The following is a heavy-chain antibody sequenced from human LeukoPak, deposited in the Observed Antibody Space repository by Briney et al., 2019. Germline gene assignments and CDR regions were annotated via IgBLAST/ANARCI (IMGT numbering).Heavy chain of an antibody. D-gene: IGHD6-13*01. V-gene: IGHV5-51*01. CDR3: ARLGSTYSSSWYYGMDV. CDR1: GYTFTNHW. J-gene: IGHJ6*02. CDR2: IWPDDSNI. Sequence: GESLKISCQGSGYTFTNHWIGWVRQMPGKGLEWMGMIWPDDSNIKYSPSFQGQVTISADKSISTAYLQWSSLKASDTAMYYCARLGSTYSSSWYYGMDVWGQGTTVTVSS.